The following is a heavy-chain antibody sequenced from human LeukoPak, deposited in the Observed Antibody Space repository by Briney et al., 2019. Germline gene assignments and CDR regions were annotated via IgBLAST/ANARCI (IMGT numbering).Heavy chain of an antibody. V-gene: IGHV3-30*04. CDR2: ISYNGINK. CDR3: AVGYSSGWYSPFDY. Sequence: PGRSLRLSCAASGLTFSGYAVHWVRQAPGKVLDWVAVISYNGINKYYADSVKGRFTISRDNSKNTLHLQMNSLRAQDTAVYYCAVGYSSGWYSPFDYWGQGTLVTVSS. J-gene: IGHJ4*02. CDR1: GLTFSGYA. D-gene: IGHD6-19*01.